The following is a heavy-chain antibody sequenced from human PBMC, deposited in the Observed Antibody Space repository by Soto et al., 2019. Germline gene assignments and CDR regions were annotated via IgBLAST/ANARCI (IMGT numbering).Heavy chain of an antibody. J-gene: IGHJ6*02. Sequence: GGSLRLSCAASGFTFSDFYISWVRQAPWKGLEWVAYISGTDPYMKYADAVRGRFTISRDNAKNSVYLQMNSLRDDDTAVYYCARGSSVRGMNVGGLETKVTGSS. V-gene: IGHV3-11*06. CDR3: ARGSSVRGMNV. CDR2: ISGTDPYM. D-gene: IGHD6-25*01. CDR1: GFTFSDFY.